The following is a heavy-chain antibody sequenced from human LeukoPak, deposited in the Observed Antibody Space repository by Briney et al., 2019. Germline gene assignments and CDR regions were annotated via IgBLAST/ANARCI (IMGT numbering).Heavy chain of an antibody. CDR2: ISHDGTIE. Sequence: GGSLRLSCVASGFIFSSCAMYWVRQAPGKGLEWVAVISHDGTIEYYADSVKGRFTISRDNSKNTLYLQMNSLRAEDTAVYYCARVRGVTTYDYWGQGTLVTVSS. V-gene: IGHV3-30*04. CDR1: GFIFSSCA. J-gene: IGHJ4*02. D-gene: IGHD3-10*01. CDR3: ARVRGVTTYDY.